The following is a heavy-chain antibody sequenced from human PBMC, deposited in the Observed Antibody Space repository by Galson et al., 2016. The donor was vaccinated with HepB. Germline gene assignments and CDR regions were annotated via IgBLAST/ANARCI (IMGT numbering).Heavy chain of an antibody. CDR2: LYSGGNT. Sequence: SLRLSCEASGFTVSNNYMSWVRQAPGKGLEWVSALYSGGNTYSADSVKGRFTVSRDNSKNTVYLQMNSLRAEDTAVYYCAREDPDGYNYWGQGTLVTVSS. J-gene: IGHJ4*02. CDR1: GFTVSNNY. V-gene: IGHV3-66*01. D-gene: IGHD5-24*01. CDR3: AREDPDGYNY.